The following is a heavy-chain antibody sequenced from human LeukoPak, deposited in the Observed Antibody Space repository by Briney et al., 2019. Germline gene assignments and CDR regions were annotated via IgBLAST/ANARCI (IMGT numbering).Heavy chain of an antibody. CDR1: GYTLSING. CDR2: ISAYNGNT. V-gene: IGHV1-18*01. Sequence: ASVKISYKASGYTLSINGFSWVRQPPGQGLEWMGWISAYNGNTDYAQKFQDRVTMTTDTSTSTAHMELRGLTSDDAAVYYCARDRSSSSLWGQGTLVTVSS. D-gene: IGHD6-19*01. J-gene: IGHJ4*02. CDR3: ARDRSSSSL.